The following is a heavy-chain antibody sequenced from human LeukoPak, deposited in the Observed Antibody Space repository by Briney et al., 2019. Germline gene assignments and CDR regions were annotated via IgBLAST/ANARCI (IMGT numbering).Heavy chain of an antibody. V-gene: IGHV3-7*01. CDR3: AKDLEAMIVVVTVFDY. CDR1: GFTFSSYW. J-gene: IGHJ4*02. Sequence: GGSLRLSCAASGFTFSSYWMSWVRKAPGKGLEWVANIKQDGSEKYYVDSVKGRFTISRDNAKNSLYLQMNSLRAEDTAVYYCAKDLEAMIVVVTVFDYWGQGTLVTVSS. D-gene: IGHD3-22*01. CDR2: IKQDGSEK.